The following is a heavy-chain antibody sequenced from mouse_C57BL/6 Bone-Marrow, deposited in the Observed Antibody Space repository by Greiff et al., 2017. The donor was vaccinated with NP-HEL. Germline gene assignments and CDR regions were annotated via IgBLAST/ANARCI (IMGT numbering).Heavy chain of an antibody. Sequence: QVQLQQSGAELARPGASVKLSCTASGYTFTSYGISWVKQRTGQGLEWIGEIYPRSGNTYYNEKFKGKATLTADKSSSTAYMELRSLTSEDSAVYFCAGTAQASWFAYWGQGTLVTVSA. V-gene: IGHV1-81*01. J-gene: IGHJ3*01. CDR1: GYTFTSYG. CDR3: AGTAQASWFAY. CDR2: IYPRSGNT. D-gene: IGHD3-2*02.